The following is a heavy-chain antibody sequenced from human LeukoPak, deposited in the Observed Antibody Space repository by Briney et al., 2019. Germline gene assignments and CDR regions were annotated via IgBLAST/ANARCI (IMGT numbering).Heavy chain of an antibody. CDR3: ARARCSSTSCYVGYFDY. J-gene: IGHJ4*02. Sequence: SVKVSCKASGGTFSSYAISWVRQAPGQGLEWMGRIIPILGIANYAQKFQGRVTITADKSTSTAYMELSSLRSEDTAAYYCARARCSSTSCYVGYFDYWGQGTLVTVSS. CDR2: IIPILGIA. D-gene: IGHD2-2*01. CDR1: GGTFSSYA. V-gene: IGHV1-69*04.